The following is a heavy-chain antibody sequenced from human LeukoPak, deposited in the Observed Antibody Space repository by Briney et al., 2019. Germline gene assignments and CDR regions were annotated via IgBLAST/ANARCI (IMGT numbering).Heavy chain of an antibody. V-gene: IGHV3-7*01. CDR3: ATDSVANWN. D-gene: IGHD1-20*01. J-gene: IGHJ4*02. CDR2: VKKDGREK. CDR1: AITFDKLW. Sequence: GGSLRLSCAVSAITFDKLWMAWVRPAPGKAREWVASVKKDGREKYHMDSVTGPFTISRDNAKKTLFLEKNSLRAEDTAVYYCATDSVANWNWGQGALVTVS.